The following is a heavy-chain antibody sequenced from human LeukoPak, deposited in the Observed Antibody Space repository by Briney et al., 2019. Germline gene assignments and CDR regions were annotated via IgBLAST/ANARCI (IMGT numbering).Heavy chain of an antibody. CDR2: IYYDGSNI. CDR1: EFTFTTYG. V-gene: IGHV3-33*01. J-gene: IGHJ4*02. D-gene: IGHD6-13*01. CDR3: ARRNIAAAALDY. Sequence: PGRSLTLSCAASEFTFTTYGMHWVRQAPGKGLEWVAFIYYDGSNIYYADYVKGRFTISRDSSKNTLYLQMNSLRAEDTAVYYCARRNIAAAALDYWGQGTLVTVSS.